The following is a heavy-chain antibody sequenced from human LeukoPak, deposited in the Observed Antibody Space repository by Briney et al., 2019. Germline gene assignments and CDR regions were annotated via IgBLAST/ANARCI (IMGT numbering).Heavy chain of an antibody. J-gene: IGHJ4*02. CDR1: GVSISSSSYY. Sequence: SETLSLTCTVSGVSISSSSYYWGWIRQPPGKGLEWIGSIYSSGSTYYNPSLKSRVTISVDTSKNQFTPKLSSVTAADTAVYYCAKEGTYTYGASDFDYWGQGTLVTVSS. D-gene: IGHD4/OR15-4a*01. CDR3: AKEGTYTYGASDFDY. CDR2: IYSSGST. V-gene: IGHV4-39*06.